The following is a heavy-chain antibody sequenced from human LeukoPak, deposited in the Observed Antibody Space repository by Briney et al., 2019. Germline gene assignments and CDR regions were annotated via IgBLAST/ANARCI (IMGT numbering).Heavy chain of an antibody. CDR3: ARHEYSGSYYGLSWFDP. CDR2: INHSGST. V-gene: IGHV4-34*01. J-gene: IGHJ5*02. D-gene: IGHD1-26*01. Sequence: KPSETLSLTCAVYGGSFSGYYWSWIRQPPGKGLEWIGEINHSGSTNYNPSLKSRVTISVDTSKNQLSLKLSSLTAADTAVYYCARHEYSGSYYGLSWFDPWGQGTLVTVSS. CDR1: GGSFSGYY.